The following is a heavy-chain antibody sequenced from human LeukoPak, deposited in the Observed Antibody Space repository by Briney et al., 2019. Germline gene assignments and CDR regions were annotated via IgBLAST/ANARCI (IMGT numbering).Heavy chain of an antibody. CDR3: ARGRGSGSYTDY. D-gene: IGHD3-10*01. CDR1: GFTFSSYG. J-gene: IGHJ4*02. Sequence: GGSLRLSCAASGFTFSSYGMHWVRQAPGKGLEWVAVISYDGSNKYYADSVKGRFTISRDNSKNTLYLQMNSLRAEDTAVYYCARGRGSGSYTDYWGQGTLVTVSS. V-gene: IGHV3-30*03. CDR2: ISYDGSNK.